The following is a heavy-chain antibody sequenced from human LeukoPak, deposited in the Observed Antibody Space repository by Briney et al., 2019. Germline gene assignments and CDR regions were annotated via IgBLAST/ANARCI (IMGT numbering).Heavy chain of an antibody. CDR2: IYYSGST. CDR3: ARSLRGYRFTSDY. CDR1: GDSINSYY. D-gene: IGHD5-18*01. V-gene: IGHV4-59*08. Sequence: SETLSLTCTVSGDSINSYYWSWIRQPPGKGLEWIGYIYYSGSTKYNPSIKSRVTISVDTSKNQFSLKLSSVTAADTAVYYCARSLRGYRFTSDYWGQGTLVTVSS. J-gene: IGHJ4*02.